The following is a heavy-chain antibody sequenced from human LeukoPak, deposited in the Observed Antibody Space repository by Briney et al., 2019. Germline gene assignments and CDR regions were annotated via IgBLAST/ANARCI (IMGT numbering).Heavy chain of an antibody. Sequence: GGSLRLSCAASGFTVSNNYISWVRQAPGKGLEWVSISYSDSNTNYADSVKGRFTISRDTSQNTLSLQMNSLRAEDTAVYYCVRKNRDFNAAFDIWGPGKVVTVSS. J-gene: IGHJ3*02. CDR2: SYSDSNT. CDR1: GFTVSNNY. CDR3: VRKNRDFNAAFDI. D-gene: IGHD1-14*01. V-gene: IGHV3-53*01.